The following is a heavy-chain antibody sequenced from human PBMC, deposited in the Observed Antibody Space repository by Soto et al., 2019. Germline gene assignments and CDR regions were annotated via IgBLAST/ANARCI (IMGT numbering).Heavy chain of an antibody. CDR1: GGTFSSYA. CDR3: ARVLDYYDSSGYYQYYFDY. Sequence: QVQLVQSGAEVKKPGSSVKVSCKASGGTFSSYAISWVRQAPGQGLEWMGGIIPIFGTANYAQKFQGRVTITADESTSTAYMELSSLRSEDTAVYYCARVLDYYDSSGYYQYYFDYWGQGTLVTVSS. J-gene: IGHJ4*02. CDR2: IIPIFGTA. D-gene: IGHD3-22*01. V-gene: IGHV1-69*12.